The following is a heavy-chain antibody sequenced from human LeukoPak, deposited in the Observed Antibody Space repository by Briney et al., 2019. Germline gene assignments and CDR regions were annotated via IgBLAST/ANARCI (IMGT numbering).Heavy chain of an antibody. CDR2: INWNGGST. CDR1: GFTFDDYG. D-gene: IGHD3-16*02. V-gene: IGHV3-20*04. CDR3: ARASMITFGGVIVIPPSPPDY. J-gene: IGHJ4*02. Sequence: GGSLRLSCAASGFTFDDYGMSWVRQAPGKGLEWVSGINWNGGSTGYADSVKGRFTISRDNAKNSLYLQMNSLRAEDTALYYCARASMITFGGVIVIPPSPPDYWGQGTLVTVSS.